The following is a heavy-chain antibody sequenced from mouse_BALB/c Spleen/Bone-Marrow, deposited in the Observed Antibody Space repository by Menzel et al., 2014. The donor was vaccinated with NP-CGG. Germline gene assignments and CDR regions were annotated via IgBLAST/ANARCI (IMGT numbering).Heavy chain of an antibody. V-gene: IGHV14-3*02. CDR3: CRYNDVRSQFAY. Sequence: VQLKESGAELVKPGASVKLSCTASGFNIKDTYMHWVKQRPEQGLEWIGRIDPANGNTKYDPKFQGKATITTDTSSNTAYLQLISRTSYDNAAVYCCRYNDVRSQFAYWGQGTPVTVSA. J-gene: IGHJ3*01. CDR1: GFNIKDTY. CDR2: IDPANGNT.